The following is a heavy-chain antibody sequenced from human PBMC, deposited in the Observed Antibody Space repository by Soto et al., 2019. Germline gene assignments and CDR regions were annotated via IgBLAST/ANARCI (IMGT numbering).Heavy chain of an antibody. CDR2: ISASGGTT. Sequence: GGSLRLSCAASGFAFTTYAMAWVRQAPGKGLEWVSYISASGGTTYSADSLKGRFTLSRDNSKNTLSLQMNSLRAEDTAIYYRAKDIGIYHDAFDMWGQGTMVTVSS. D-gene: IGHD3-10*01. CDR3: AKDIGIYHDAFDM. CDR1: GFAFTTYA. J-gene: IGHJ3*02. V-gene: IGHV3-23*01.